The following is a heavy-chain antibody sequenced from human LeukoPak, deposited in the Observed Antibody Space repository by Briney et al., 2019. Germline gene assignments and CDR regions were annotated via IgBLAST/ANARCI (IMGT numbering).Heavy chain of an antibody. CDR3: AKGDNNILTGYYHSFDS. D-gene: IGHD3-9*01. CDR1: GFTFSSYA. J-gene: IGHJ4*02. Sequence: GGSLRLSCAASGFTFSSYAMSWIRHAAGKGLEWVLSISGSYNTTYYADSVKGRFTISRDNSRNTLYLQMNSLRAEDTALFYCAKGDNNILTGYYHSFDSWGQGTLVTVSS. V-gene: IGHV3-23*01. CDR2: ISGSYNTT.